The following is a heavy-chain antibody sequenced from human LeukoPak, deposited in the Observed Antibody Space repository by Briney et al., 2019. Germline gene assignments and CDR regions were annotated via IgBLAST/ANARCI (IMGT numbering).Heavy chain of an antibody. Sequence: SETLSLTCTVSGGSISSYYWSWIRQPPGKGLEWIGYIYYSGSTNYNPSLKSRVTISVDTSKNQFSLKLSSVTAADTAVYYCARALYTNSFDYWGQGTLVTVSS. J-gene: IGHJ4*02. D-gene: IGHD2-2*02. CDR2: IYYSGST. V-gene: IGHV4-59*12. CDR3: ARALYTNSFDY. CDR1: GGSISSYY.